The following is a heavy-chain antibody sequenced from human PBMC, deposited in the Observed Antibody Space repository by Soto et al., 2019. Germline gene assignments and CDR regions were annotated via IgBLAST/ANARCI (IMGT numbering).Heavy chain of an antibody. CDR1: GGSISSYY. V-gene: IGHV4-59*06. CDR3: ERTGGVSAGSGYYAH. CDR2: IYYTGST. Sequence: SETLSLTCTVSGGSISSYYWSWIRQHPGKGLEWIGYIYYTGSTYYSPSLMSRVTISLDTSKNQFSLKLSSVTAADTAVYYCERTGGVSAGSGYYAHWGQGTLVTVS. J-gene: IGHJ4*02. D-gene: IGHD3-22*01.